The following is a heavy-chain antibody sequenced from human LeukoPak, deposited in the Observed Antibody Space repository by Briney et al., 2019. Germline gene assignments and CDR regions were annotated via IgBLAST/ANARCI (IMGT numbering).Heavy chain of an antibody. CDR3: ARSYCSSTSCYLAAFDT. J-gene: IGHJ3*02. D-gene: IGHD2-2*01. V-gene: IGHV4-59*01. CDR2: IYYSGST. Sequence: SETLSLTCTVSGGSISSYYWSWIRQPPGKGLEWIGYIYYSGSTNYNPSLKSRVTISVDTSKNQFSLKLSSVTAADTAVYYCARSYCSSTSCYLAAFDTWGQGTMVTVPS. CDR1: GGSISSYY.